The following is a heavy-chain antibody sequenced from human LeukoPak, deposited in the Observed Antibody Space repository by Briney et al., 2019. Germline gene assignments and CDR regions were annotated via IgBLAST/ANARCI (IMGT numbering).Heavy chain of an antibody. CDR1: GGSVSSYY. J-gene: IGHJ4*02. D-gene: IGHD4-23*01. Sequence: SETLSLTCTVSGGSVSSYYWSWIRQPPGKGLEWIGYIYHSGSTDYNPSLKSRVTISVDTSKSQFSLKLTSVTAADTAVYYCATLTTVVTAYYFDYWGQGTLVTVSS. V-gene: IGHV4-4*09. CDR2: IYHSGST. CDR3: ATLTTVVTAYYFDY.